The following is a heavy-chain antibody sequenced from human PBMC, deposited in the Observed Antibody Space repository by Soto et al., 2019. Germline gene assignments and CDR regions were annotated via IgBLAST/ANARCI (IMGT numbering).Heavy chain of an antibody. CDR1: GFTFSSYG. J-gene: IGHJ5*02. CDR3: AKLHSGSSHNWFDP. CDR2: ISYDGSNK. V-gene: IGHV3-30*18. D-gene: IGHD1-26*01. Sequence: QVQLVESGGGVVQPGRSLRLSCAASGFTFSSYGMHWVRQAPGKGLEWVAVISYDGSNKYYADSVKGRFTISRDNSKNTLYLQMNSLRAEDTAVYYCAKLHSGSSHNWFDPWGQGTLVTVSS.